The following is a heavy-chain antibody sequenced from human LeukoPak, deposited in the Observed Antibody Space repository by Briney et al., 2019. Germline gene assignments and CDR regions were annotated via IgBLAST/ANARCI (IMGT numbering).Heavy chain of an antibody. CDR3: AKDPTHYRVWDDYDSRRLSH. D-gene: IGHD3-22*01. CDR2: ISGSGGST. V-gene: IGHV3-23*01. J-gene: IGHJ4*02. Sequence: GGSLRLSCAASGFTFSSYAMSWVRQAPGKGLEWVSAISGSGGSTYYADSVKGRFTISRDNSKNTLYLQMNSLRAEDTAVYYCAKDPTHYRVWDDYDSRRLSHWGQGTLVTVSS. CDR1: GFTFSSYA.